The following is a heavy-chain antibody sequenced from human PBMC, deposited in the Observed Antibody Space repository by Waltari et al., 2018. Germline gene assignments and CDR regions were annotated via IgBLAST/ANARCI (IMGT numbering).Heavy chain of an antibody. V-gene: IGHV4-38-2*02. D-gene: IGHD2-2*01. CDR1: GYSISRGYY. CDR3: TRDGGVGYCSSTSCYFT. CDR2: IYHSGST. J-gene: IGHJ5*02. Sequence: QVQLQESCPGLVKPSETLSLTCAVSGYSISRGYYWGWIRQPPGKGLEWIARIYHSGSTAYNPARMSRVSRSGDPSKSQFSLKLSSGTAADAAVYYCTRDGGVGYCSSTSCYFTWGQGTLVTVSS.